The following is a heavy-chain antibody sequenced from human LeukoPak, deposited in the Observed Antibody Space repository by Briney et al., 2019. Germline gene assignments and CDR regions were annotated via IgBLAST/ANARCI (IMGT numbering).Heavy chain of an antibody. V-gene: IGHV3-15*01. D-gene: IGHD5-12*01. Sequence: SGGSLRLSCAASGFTFSSYEMSWVRQAPGKGLEWVGRIKSKTDGGTTDYAAPVKGRFTISRDDSKNTLYLQMNSLKTEDTAVYYCTSQYSGYDSLGYWGQGTLVTVSS. CDR2: IKSKTDGGTT. J-gene: IGHJ4*02. CDR3: TSQYSGYDSLGY. CDR1: GFTFSSYE.